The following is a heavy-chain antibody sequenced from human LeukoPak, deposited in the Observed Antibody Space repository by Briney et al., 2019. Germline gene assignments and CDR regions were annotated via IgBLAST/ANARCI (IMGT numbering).Heavy chain of an antibody. Sequence: SETLSLTCTVSGGSISSYYWSWIRQPPGKGLEWIGEINHSGSTNYNPSLKSRVTISVDTSKNQFSLKLSSVTAADTAVYYCARGRTLGYSYGYRYWGQGTLVTVSS. CDR1: GGSISSYY. V-gene: IGHV4-34*01. CDR3: ARGRTLGYSYGYRY. D-gene: IGHD5-18*01. J-gene: IGHJ4*02. CDR2: INHSGST.